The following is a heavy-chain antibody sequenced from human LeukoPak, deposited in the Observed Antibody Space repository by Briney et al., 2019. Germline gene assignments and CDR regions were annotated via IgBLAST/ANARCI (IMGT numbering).Heavy chain of an antibody. CDR1: GYSFNTYY. V-gene: IGHV1-2*06. D-gene: IGHD1-26*01. Sequence: ASVKVSCKASGYSFNTYYMNWVRQAPGQGLEWMGRIRSNSEDIQYAQKFQGRVTMTWDTSTSTAYMELTRLTSDDTAVYYCAREPKQVIREFDYWGQGTLVTVSS. CDR2: IRSNSEDI. CDR3: AREPKQVIREFDY. J-gene: IGHJ4*02.